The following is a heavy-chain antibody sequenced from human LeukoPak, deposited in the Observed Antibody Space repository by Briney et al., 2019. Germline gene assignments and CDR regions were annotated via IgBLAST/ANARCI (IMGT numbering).Heavy chain of an antibody. CDR2: ISGSGGST. V-gene: IGHV3-23*01. CDR3: AAPGDYYDSSGLYFDY. D-gene: IGHD3-22*01. CDR1: GFTFSSYA. Sequence: GGSLRLSCAASGFTFSSYAMSWVRQAPGKGLDWVSAISGSGGSTYYADSVKGRFTISRDNSKNTLYLQMNSLRAENTAVYYCAAPGDYYDSSGLYFDYWGQGTLVTVSS. J-gene: IGHJ4*02.